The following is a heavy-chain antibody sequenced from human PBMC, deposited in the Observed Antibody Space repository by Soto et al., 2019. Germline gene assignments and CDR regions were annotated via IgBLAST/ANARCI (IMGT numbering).Heavy chain of an antibody. D-gene: IGHD3-16*01. Sequence: QITLKESGPTLVKPAQTLTLTCTFSGFSLSTSGVAVGWLRQPPGKAPEWLALVYWDDDKRYSPSLKSRLTITKDTSKNQLVPTTTNMEPVDSATYYCAHRPITFMASWFDPWGQGIPVTVSS. CDR3: AHRPITFMASWFDP. CDR1: GFSLSTSGVA. CDR2: VYWDDDK. V-gene: IGHV2-5*02. J-gene: IGHJ5*02.